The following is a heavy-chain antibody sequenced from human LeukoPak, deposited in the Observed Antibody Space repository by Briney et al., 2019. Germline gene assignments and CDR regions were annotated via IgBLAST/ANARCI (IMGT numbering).Heavy chain of an antibody. J-gene: IGHJ6*03. D-gene: IGHD2-21*01. CDR2: INHSGST. CDR1: GGSFSGYY. V-gene: IGHV4-34*01. Sequence: PSETLSLTCAVYGGSFSGYYWSWIRQPPGKGLEWIGEINHSGSTNYNPSLKSRVTISVDTSKNQFSLKLSSVTAADTAVYYCARANVFRTRIALYYYMDVWGKGTTVTVSS. CDR3: ARANVFRTRIALYYYMDV.